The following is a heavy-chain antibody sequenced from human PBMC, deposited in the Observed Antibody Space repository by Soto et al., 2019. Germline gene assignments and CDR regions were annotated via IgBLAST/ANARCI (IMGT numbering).Heavy chain of an antibody. CDR2: IVVGSGNT. CDR1: GFTFTSSA. J-gene: IGHJ6*02. V-gene: IGHV1-58*01. CDR3: AADRGYSGYDYWGYYYYYYGMDV. Sequence: SVKVSCKASGFTFTSSAVQWVRQARGQRLEWIGWIVVGSGNTNYAQKYQERVTITRDMSTRTAYMELSSLRSEDTAVYYCAADRGYSGYDYWGYYYYYYGMDVWGQGTTVTVSS. D-gene: IGHD5-12*01.